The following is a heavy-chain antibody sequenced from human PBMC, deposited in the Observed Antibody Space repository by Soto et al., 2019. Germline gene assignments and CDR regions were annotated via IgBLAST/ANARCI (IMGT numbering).Heavy chain of an antibody. CDR2: IYWDDDT. J-gene: IGHJ5*02. Sequence: QITLKESGPTLVKPTQTLPLTCTFSGFSLSTSGVGVGWIRHPPGKALEWLAIIYWDDDTRYSPSLKSRLTITKDTSKNQLVLTMTIMDPVDTATYDFVYRRGIRRWFAPWGQGTLVTVCS. CDR3: VYRRGIRRWFAP. CDR1: GFSLSTSGVG. D-gene: IGHD1-20*01. V-gene: IGHV2-5*02.